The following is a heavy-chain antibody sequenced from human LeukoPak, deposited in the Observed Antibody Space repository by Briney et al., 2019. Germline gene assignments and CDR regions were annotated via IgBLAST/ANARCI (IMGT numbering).Heavy chain of an antibody. CDR2: IYYSGNT. CDR1: GGSISTSNSY. J-gene: IGHJ4*02. CDR3: ARQTGAGLFILP. D-gene: IGHD3-3*01. Sequence: PSETLSLTCAVSGGSISTSNSYWGCIRRPPGKGLEWVGSIYYSGNTYYNPSLKSRATISVDTSKNQFSLMLTSVTAADTAVYYCARQTGAGLFILPGGQGTLVTVSS. V-gene: IGHV4-39*01.